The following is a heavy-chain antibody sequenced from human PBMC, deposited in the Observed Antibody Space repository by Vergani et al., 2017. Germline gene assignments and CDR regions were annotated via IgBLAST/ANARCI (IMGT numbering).Heavy chain of an antibody. D-gene: IGHD5-24*01. CDR3: ARETRDTPSSLNY. J-gene: IGHJ4*02. V-gene: IGHV3-30*03. CDR2: ISNDGGNNN. CDR1: GFSFGSYG. Sequence: QVQLVESGGNVVQSGTSLRLSCAASGFSFGSYGMHWVRQSPGKGLEWVAVISNDGGNNNYYADSVKGRFTISKDISKNTLYLQMNSLRVDDTAVYYCARETRDTPSSLNYWGQGTLVTVSS.